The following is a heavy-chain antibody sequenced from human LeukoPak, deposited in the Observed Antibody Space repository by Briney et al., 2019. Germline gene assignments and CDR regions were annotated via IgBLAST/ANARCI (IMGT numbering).Heavy chain of an antibody. CDR3: AKDLDYPTSGYSFDC. Sequence: GGSLRLSCTASRFIFSSYAMNWLPQAPGKGLEGVSGIGAGGTFTYYADSVRGRFTIFRDNSRNTLYLKMNTLRADDTAVYYCAKDLDYPTSGYSFDCWGQGTLVTVYS. D-gene: IGHD4-11*01. J-gene: IGHJ4*02. CDR2: IGAGGTFT. V-gene: IGHV3-23*01. CDR1: RFIFSSYA.